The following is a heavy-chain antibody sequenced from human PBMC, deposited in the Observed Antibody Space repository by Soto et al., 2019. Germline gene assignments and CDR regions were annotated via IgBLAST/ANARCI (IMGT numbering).Heavy chain of an antibody. CDR1: GDSVSSNSAA. J-gene: IGHJ4*02. CDR3: ARGGYYYDSSGYSLNY. Sequence: SQTLSLTCAISGDSVSSNSAAWNWIRQSPSRGLEWLGRTYYRSKWYNDSAVSVKSRLTINPDTSKNQFSLQLNSVTPEDTAVYYCARGGYYYDSSGYSLNYWGQGTLVTVSS. CDR2: TYYRSKWYN. D-gene: IGHD3-22*01. V-gene: IGHV6-1*01.